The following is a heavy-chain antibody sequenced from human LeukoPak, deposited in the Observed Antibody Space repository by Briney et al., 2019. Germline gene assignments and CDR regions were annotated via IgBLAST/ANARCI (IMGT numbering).Heavy chain of an antibody. D-gene: IGHD5-18*01. J-gene: IGHJ4*02. V-gene: IGHV1-18*01. CDR3: ARSWSPYSYGQPPDY. CDR2: ISAYNGNT. Sequence: ASVKVSCKASGYTFTSYGISWVRQAPGQGLEWMGWISAYNGNTNYAQKLQGRVTMTTDTSTSTAYMELRSLRSDDTAVYYCARSWSPYSYGQPPDYWGQGTLVTVSS. CDR1: GYTFTSYG.